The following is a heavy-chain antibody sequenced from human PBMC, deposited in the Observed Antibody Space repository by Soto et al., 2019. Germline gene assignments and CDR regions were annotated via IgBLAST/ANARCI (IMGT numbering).Heavy chain of an antibody. Sequence: LQTLSLTCAISGDSVSSTSAAWSWISQSPSRGLEWLGRTCYRYKWYSDYEVSVKSRITIKPHTSKNPFSLQLNSVTPEDTAVYYCARGSYYSGWVWGQGNLVTVSS. CDR3: ARGSYYSGWV. D-gene: IGHD6-19*01. J-gene: IGHJ4*02. CDR2: TCYRYKWYS. V-gene: IGHV6-1*01. CDR1: GDSVSSTSAA.